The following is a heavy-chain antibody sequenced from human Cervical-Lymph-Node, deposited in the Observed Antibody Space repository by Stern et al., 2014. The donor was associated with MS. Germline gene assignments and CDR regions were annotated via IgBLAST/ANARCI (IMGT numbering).Heavy chain of an antibody. CDR2: IIPIFGST. CDR3: ARGAYCGGDCYWGWFDS. J-gene: IGHJ5*01. CDR1: GGTFSDYA. V-gene: IGHV1-69*01. D-gene: IGHD2-21*02. Sequence: QVQLVQSAAEVTKPGSSVKVSCKASGGTFSDYAISWVRQAPGQGLEWMGGIIPIFGSTDYAQNFQGRVTITADESTTTAYMDLSSLRSEDTAVYYCARGAYCGGDCYWGWFDSWGQGTLVTVSS.